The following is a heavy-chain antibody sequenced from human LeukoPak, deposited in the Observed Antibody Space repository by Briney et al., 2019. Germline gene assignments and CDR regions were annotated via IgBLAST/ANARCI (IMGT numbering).Heavy chain of an antibody. V-gene: IGHV4-59*01. D-gene: IGHD3-22*01. Sequence: KPSETLSLTCTVSGGSISSYYWSWIRQPPGKGLEWIGYIYCSGSTNYNPSLKSRVTISVDTSKNQFSLKLSSVTAADTAVYYCARVYYDSSGYYWRNFDYWGQGTLVTVSS. CDR1: GGSISSYY. J-gene: IGHJ4*02. CDR2: IYCSGST. CDR3: ARVYYDSSGYYWRNFDY.